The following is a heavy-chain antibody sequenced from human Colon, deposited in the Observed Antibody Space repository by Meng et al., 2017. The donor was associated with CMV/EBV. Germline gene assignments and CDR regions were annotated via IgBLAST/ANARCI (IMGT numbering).Heavy chain of an antibody. CDR1: GFSLTTSGVG. CDR3: AHRMGRIAARVFDY. V-gene: IGHV2-5*02. D-gene: IGHD6-6*01. CDR2: IYWDDDK. Sequence: QSTLTDSAPPLVQPHPTLQPTCTFSGFSLTTSGVGVGWIRQPPGKALEWLALIYWDDDKRYSPSLKSRLTITKDTSKNQVVLTMTNMDPVDTATYYCAHRMGRIAARVFDYWGQGTLVTVSS. J-gene: IGHJ4*02.